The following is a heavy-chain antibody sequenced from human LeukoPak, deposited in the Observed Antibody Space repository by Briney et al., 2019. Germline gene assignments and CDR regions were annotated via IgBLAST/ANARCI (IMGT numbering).Heavy chain of an antibody. D-gene: IGHD5-18*01. V-gene: IGHV3-15*01. CDR2: IKSKTDGGTT. CDR3: TTAPHRGYSYGYRGVVDY. J-gene: IGHJ4*02. Sequence: GGPLRLSCAASGFTFSNAWMSWVRQAPGKGLEWVGRIKSKTDGGTTDYAAPVKGRFTISRDDSKNTLYLQMNSLKTEDTAVYYCTTAPHRGYSYGYRGVVDYWGQGTLVTVSS. CDR1: GFTFSNAW.